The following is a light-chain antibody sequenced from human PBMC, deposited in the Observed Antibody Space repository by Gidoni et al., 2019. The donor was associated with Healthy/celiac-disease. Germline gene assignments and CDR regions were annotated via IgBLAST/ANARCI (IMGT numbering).Light chain of an antibody. Sequence: EIVMKQSPATLSVSPGERATLSCRASQSVSSNLAWYQQKPGQAPRLLIYGASTRATGIPARFSGSGSGTEFTLTISSLQSEDFAVYYCQHYNNWPPYTFGQGTKLEIK. CDR3: QHYNNWPPYT. V-gene: IGKV3-15*01. J-gene: IGKJ2*01. CDR1: QSVSSN. CDR2: GAS.